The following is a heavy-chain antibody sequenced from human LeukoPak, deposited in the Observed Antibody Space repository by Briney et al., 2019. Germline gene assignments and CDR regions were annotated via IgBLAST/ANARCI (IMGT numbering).Heavy chain of an antibody. CDR3: ARDRGFDI. J-gene: IGHJ3*02. CDR2: INHSGST. CDR1: GGSFSGYY. V-gene: IGHV4-34*01. Sequence: SETLSLTCAVYGGSFSGYYWSWIRQPPGKGLEWIGEINHSGSTNYNPSLKSRVTISVDTSKNQFSLKLSSVTAADTAVYYCARDRGFDIWGQGTMVTVFS. D-gene: IGHD3-10*01.